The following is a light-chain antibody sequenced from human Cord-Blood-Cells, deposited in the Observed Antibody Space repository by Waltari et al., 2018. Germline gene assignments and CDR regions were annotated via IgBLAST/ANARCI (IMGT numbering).Light chain of an antibody. V-gene: IGLV1-40*01. J-gene: IGLJ1*01. CDR2: GNS. CDR3: QSYDSSLSGYV. Sequence: QSVLTQPPSVSGAPGQRLTISCTGSSSNLGAGYDVPWYQQLPGTAPKLLIYGNSNRPSGVPDRFSGSKSGTSASLAITGLQAEDEADYYCQSYDSSLSGYVFGTGTKVTVL. CDR1: SSNLGAGYD.